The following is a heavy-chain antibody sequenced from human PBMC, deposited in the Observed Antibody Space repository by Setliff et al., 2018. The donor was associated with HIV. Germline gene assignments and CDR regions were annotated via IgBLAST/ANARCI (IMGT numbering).Heavy chain of an antibody. CDR2: FNHGRST. V-gene: IGHV4-34*01. CDR3: ARGARLLAGYSDRWDYYYMAV. CDR1: GGSFSGYY. D-gene: IGHD6-13*01. Sequence: SETLSLTCAVYGGSFSGYYWSWIRQPPGKGLEWIGEFNHGRSTNNNPSLKSRFTISVDTSKNQFSLKVNSVTAADTAVYYCARGARLLAGYSDRWDYYYMAVWGKGTTVTVSS. J-gene: IGHJ6*03.